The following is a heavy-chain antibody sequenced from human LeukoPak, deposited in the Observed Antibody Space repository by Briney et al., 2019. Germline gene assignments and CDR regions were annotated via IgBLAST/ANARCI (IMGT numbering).Heavy chain of an antibody. Sequence: KPSETLSLTCTVSGSISSGSYYWTWIRQPPGKGLEWIGYIYYSGSTYYNPSLKSRVTISVDTSKNQFSLKLSSVTAADTAVYYCARDQETYYYDSSGTLWGQGTLVTVSS. CDR1: GSISSGSYY. CDR3: ARDQETYYYDSSGTL. CDR2: IYYSGST. J-gene: IGHJ4*02. D-gene: IGHD3-22*01. V-gene: IGHV4-30-4*08.